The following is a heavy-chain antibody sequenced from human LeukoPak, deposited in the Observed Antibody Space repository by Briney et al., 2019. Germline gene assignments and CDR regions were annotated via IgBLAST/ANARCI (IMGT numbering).Heavy chain of an antibody. V-gene: IGHV1-18*01. J-gene: IGHJ4*02. CDR1: GYTFTSYG. CDR2: ISAYNGNT. CDR3: ARADPEEMATFFDY. Sequence: ASVKVSCKASGYTFTSYGISWVRQAPGQGLEWMGWISAYNGNTNYAQMLQGRVTMTTDTSTSTAYMELRSLRSDDTAVYYCARADPEEMATFFDYWGQGTLVTVSS. D-gene: IGHD5-24*01.